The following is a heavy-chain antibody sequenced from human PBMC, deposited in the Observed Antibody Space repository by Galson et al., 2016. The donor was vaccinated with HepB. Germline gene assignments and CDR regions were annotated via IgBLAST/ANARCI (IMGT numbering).Heavy chain of an antibody. CDR3: AKDAPGRYYASGSYYFTGLFDF. Sequence: LRLSCAASGFSFSSYAMAWVRQAPGKGLEWVSGITVSGGRTYYADSVKGRFTISRDNPKNTLYLQLSGLRAEDTAVYYCAKDAPGRYYASGSYYFTGLFDFWGQGTLVTVSS. CDR1: GFSFSSYA. CDR2: ITVSGGRT. D-gene: IGHD3-10*01. V-gene: IGHV3-23*01. J-gene: IGHJ4*02.